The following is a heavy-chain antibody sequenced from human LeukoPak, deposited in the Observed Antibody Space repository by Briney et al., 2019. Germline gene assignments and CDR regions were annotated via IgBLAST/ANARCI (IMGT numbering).Heavy chain of an antibody. CDR1: GFTFSDYY. CDR3: ARGESIFGVLICGLDV. V-gene: IGHV3-11*01. J-gene: IGHJ6*02. D-gene: IGHD3-3*01. Sequence: GGSLRLSCAASGFTFSDYYMSWIRQAPGEGLECVSYISSSGNIIYYADSVKGRFTVSRDNAKKSMYLQMNSLRVEDRAVYYCARGESIFGVLICGLDVWGLGTTVTVSS. CDR2: ISSSGNII.